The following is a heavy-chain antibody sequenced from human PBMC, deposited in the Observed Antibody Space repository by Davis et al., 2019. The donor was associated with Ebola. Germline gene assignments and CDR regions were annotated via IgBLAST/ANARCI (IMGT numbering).Heavy chain of an antibody. CDR3: AKDGAGWSFDY. Sequence: PGGSLRLSCAASGLTFESYWMTWVRQSPGKGLEWVANIKPDGSVKGYVDSLRGRFTISRDNSKNTLYLQMHSLRVEDTAVYYCAKDGAGWSFDYWGQGTLVTVPS. CDR1: GLTFESYW. CDR2: IKPDGSVK. V-gene: IGHV3-7*03. D-gene: IGHD3-3*01. J-gene: IGHJ4*02.